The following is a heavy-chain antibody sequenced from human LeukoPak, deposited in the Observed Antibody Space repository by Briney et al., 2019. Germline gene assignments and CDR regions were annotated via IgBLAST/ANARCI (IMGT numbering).Heavy chain of an antibody. V-gene: IGHV3-23*01. CDR3: AKDHGGNGWRRTAYYFDY. J-gene: IGHJ4*02. CDR1: GFTFSSYA. Sequence: GGSLRLSCAASGFTFSSYAMSWVRQAPGKGLEWVSAISGSGGSTYYADSVKGRFTISRDNSKNTLYLQMNSLRAEDTAVYYCAKDHGGNGWRRTAYYFDYWGQGTLVTVSS. D-gene: IGHD4-23*01. CDR2: ISGSGGST.